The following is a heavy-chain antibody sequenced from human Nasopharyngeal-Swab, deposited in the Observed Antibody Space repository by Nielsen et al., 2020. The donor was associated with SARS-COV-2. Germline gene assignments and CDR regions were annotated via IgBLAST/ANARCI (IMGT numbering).Heavy chain of an antibody. D-gene: IGHD1-1*01. CDR3: AREGSERGGAFDI. Sequence: GESLKISCAASGFTFSSFGMHWVRQAPGKGLEWVAFIAHDASNEYYGDSVKGRFSISRDSSKNTLYLQMDSLRGEDTAVYYCAREGSERGGAFDIWGQGTMVAVSS. CDR2: IAHDASNE. CDR1: GFTFSSFG. V-gene: IGHV3-30*03. J-gene: IGHJ3*02.